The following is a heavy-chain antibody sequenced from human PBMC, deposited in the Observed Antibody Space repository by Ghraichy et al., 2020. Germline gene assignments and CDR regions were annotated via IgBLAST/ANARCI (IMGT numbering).Heavy chain of an antibody. D-gene: IGHD5-12*01. CDR3: AKDLSYSGYYYFDY. V-gene: IGHV3-9*01. CDR1: GFTFDDYA. CDR2: ISWNSGSI. J-gene: IGHJ4*02. Sequence: SLRLSCAASGFTFDDYAMHWVRQAPGKGLEWVSGISWNSGSIGYADSVKGRFTISRDNAKNSLYLQMNSLRAEDTALYYCAKDLSYSGYYYFDYWGQGTLVTVSS.